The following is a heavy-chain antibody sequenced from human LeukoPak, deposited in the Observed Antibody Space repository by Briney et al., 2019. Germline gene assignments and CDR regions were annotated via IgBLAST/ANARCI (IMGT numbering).Heavy chain of an antibody. Sequence: GGSLRLYCAASGFTFDDYGMSWVRQAPGKGLEWVSGINWNGGSTGYADSVKGRFTISRDNAKNSLYLQMNSLRAEDTALYYCARDRRGSSWGYYFDYWGQGTLVTVSS. D-gene: IGHD2-15*01. J-gene: IGHJ4*02. CDR2: INWNGGST. CDR3: ARDRRGSSWGYYFDY. V-gene: IGHV3-20*04. CDR1: GFTFDDYG.